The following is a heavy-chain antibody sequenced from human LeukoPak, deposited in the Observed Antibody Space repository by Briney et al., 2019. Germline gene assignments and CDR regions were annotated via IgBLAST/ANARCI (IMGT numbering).Heavy chain of an antibody. D-gene: IGHD5-24*01. Sequence: SETLSLTCTVSGGPISSYYWNWVRQPPGRELEWIWYIYYSGSTNYNPSLKRRVTISVDQSKNQFSMKLSSVTAADTAVYFCARDTGDVAFVIWGQGTMVTVSS. CDR3: ARDTGDVAFVI. CDR2: IYYSGST. V-gene: IGHV4-59*01. J-gene: IGHJ3*02. CDR1: GGPISSYY.